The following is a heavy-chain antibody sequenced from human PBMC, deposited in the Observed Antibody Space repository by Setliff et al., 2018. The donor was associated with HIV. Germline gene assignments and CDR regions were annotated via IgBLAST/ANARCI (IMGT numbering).Heavy chain of an antibody. J-gene: IGHJ3*02. V-gene: IGHV4-34*01. D-gene: IGHD1-26*01. CDR3: AREGTYSGTYWVRRVASFDI. CDR1: GGSLSGYY. Sequence: SETLSLTFAVYGGSLSGYYWRWIRQPPGKGLEWIGDVSHTGSTNYNPSLKSRITISADTPKNQFSLKLSSVTAADTAVYYCAREGTYSGTYWVRRVASFDIWGQGTMGTVSS. CDR2: VSHTGST.